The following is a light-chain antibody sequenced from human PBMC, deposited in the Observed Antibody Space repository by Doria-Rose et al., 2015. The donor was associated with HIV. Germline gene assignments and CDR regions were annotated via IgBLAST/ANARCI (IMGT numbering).Light chain of an antibody. CDR1: QSFSSTY. CDR2: DGS. V-gene: IGKV3-20*01. Sequence: TQSPGTLSLSPGERATLSCRASQSFSSTYIAWYQQKPDQAPSLLIYDGSTRATGIPDRFSASGSGTDFTLTINRLEPEDFALYYCHQYGTSWTFGQGTKVEI. J-gene: IGKJ1*01. CDR3: HQYGTSWT.